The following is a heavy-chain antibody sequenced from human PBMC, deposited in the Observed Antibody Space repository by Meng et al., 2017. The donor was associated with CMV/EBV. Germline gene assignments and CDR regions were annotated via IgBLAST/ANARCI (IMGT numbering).Heavy chain of an antibody. CDR2: ISYDGSNK. CDR1: GFTFSSYA. CDR3: ARDLWRIIAVAEGGGDY. V-gene: IGHV3-30*04. J-gene: IGHJ4*02. D-gene: IGHD6-19*01. Sequence: GASLKISCAASGFTFSSYAMHRVRQAPGKGLEWVAVISYDGSNKYYADSVKGRFTISRDNSKNTLYLQMNSPRAEDTAVYYCARDLWRIIAVAEGGGDYWGQGTLVTVSS.